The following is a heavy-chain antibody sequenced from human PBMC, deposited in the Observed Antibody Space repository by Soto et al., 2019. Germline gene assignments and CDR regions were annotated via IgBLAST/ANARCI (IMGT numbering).Heavy chain of an antibody. V-gene: IGHV4-34*01. Sequence: SETLSLTCAVYGGSFSGYYWSWIRQPPGKGLEWIGEINHSGSTNYNPSLKSRVTISVDTSKNQFSLKLSSVTAADTAVYYCARGVLAARWVLSVVDYWGQGTLVTVSS. J-gene: IGHJ4*02. D-gene: IGHD6-6*01. CDR3: ARGVLAARWVLSVVDY. CDR1: GGSFSGYY. CDR2: INHSGST.